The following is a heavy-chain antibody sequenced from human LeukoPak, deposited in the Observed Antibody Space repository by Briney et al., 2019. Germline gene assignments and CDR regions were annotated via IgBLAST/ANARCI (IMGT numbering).Heavy chain of an antibody. CDR1: GCRFSSYA. D-gene: IGHD2-15*01. Sequence: EASVKVSCKSSGCRFSSYAICWVRLAPGPGREWMGRIIPNLGIANYAQKFQGRVTITTDNSTSTAYMALSSLGSEDTAVYSCAELGYCSGGSCYWGQGTLVTVSS. V-gene: IGHV1-69*04. CDR3: AELGYCSGGSCY. CDR2: IIPNLGIA. J-gene: IGHJ4*02.